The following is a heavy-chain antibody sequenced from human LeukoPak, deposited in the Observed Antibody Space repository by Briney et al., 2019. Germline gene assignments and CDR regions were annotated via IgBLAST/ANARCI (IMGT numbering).Heavy chain of an antibody. Sequence: GGSLRLSCAASGFTFSSYSMNWVRQAPRKGLEWVSSISSSSSYIYYADSVKGRFTISRDNAKNSLYLQMNSLRAEDTAVYYCAKGGGRTMVRGVIITSQYYFDYWGQGTLVTVSS. D-gene: IGHD3-10*01. CDR1: GFTFSSYS. CDR3: AKGGGRTMVRGVIITSQYYFDY. V-gene: IGHV3-21*04. J-gene: IGHJ4*02. CDR2: ISSSSSYI.